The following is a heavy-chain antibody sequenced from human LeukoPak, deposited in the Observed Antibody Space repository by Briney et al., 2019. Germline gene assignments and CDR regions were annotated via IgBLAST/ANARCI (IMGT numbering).Heavy chain of an antibody. CDR2: IKQDGSEK. Sequence: IKQDGSEKNYVDSVKGRFTISRDNSKNTLYLQMNSLRNEDAAVYYCAKDWAREGYSYYMDVWGTGTTVTVSS. D-gene: IGHD1-26*01. V-gene: IGHV3-7*01. CDR3: AKDWAREGYSYYMDV. J-gene: IGHJ6*03.